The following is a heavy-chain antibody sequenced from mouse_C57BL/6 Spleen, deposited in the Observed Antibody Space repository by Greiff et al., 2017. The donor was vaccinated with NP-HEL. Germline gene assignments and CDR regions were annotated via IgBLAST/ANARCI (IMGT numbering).Heavy chain of an antibody. D-gene: IGHD1-1*01. CDR3: ARGDYYGSSYAWFAY. CDR1: GFTFSDYY. J-gene: IGHJ3*01. CDR2: INYDGSST. Sequence: EVKVEESEGGLVQPGSSMKLSCTASGFTFSDYYMAWVRQVPEKGLEWVANINYDGSSTYYLDSLKSRFIISRDNAKNILYLQMSRLKSEDTATYYCARGDYYGSSYAWFAYWGQGTLVTVSA. V-gene: IGHV5-16*01.